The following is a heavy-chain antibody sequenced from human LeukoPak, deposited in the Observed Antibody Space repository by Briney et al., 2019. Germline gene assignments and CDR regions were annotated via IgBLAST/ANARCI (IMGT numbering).Heavy chain of an antibody. V-gene: IGHV1-2*02. CDR2: INPNSGGT. CDR1: GYTFTGYY. J-gene: IGHJ4*02. D-gene: IGHD5-12*01. CDR3: AFYSGYDKRESMFPDY. Sequence: GASVKVSCKASGYTFTGYYMHWVRQAPGQGLEWMGWINPNSGGTNYAQKFQGRVTMTTDTSTSTAYMELRSLRSDDTAVYYCAFYSGYDKRESMFPDYWGQGTLVTVSS.